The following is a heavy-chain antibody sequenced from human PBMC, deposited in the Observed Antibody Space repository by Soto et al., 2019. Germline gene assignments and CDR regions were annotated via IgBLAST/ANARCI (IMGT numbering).Heavy chain of an antibody. V-gene: IGHV3-66*01. CDR3: ASCHWNGPNDY. CDR2: IYRGGNT. D-gene: IGHD1-1*01. CDR1: GLTVSDNY. Sequence: EVQLEESGGGLVQPGGSLRLSCAASGLTVSDNYMRWVRHAPGKGLEWVSVIYRGGNTYYADSVNGRFTISRDSTKNTLYLQMNSMRDADTAVYYCASCHWNGPNDYWGQGTLVTVSS. J-gene: IGHJ4*02.